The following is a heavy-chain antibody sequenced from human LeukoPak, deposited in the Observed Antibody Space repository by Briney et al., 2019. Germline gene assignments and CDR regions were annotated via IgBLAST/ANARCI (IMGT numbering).Heavy chain of an antibody. V-gene: IGHV4-34*01. Sequence: SETLSLTCAVYGGSFSGYYWSWIRQPPGKGLEWIGEINHSGSTNYNPSLKSRVTISVDTSKNQFSLKLSSVTAADTAVYYCARSSSWYFRDSNWFDPWGQGTLVTVSS. J-gene: IGHJ5*02. CDR3: ARSSSWYFRDSNWFDP. CDR1: GGSFSGYY. D-gene: IGHD6-13*01. CDR2: INHSGST.